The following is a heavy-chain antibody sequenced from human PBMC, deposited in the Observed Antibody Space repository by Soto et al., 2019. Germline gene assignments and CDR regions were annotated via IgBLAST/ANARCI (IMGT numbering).Heavy chain of an antibody. D-gene: IGHD3-3*01. Sequence: WASVKVSCKASGYTFTGYDINWVRQSTGQGLEWMGWMNPNSGNTGYAQKFQGRVTMTRNTSISTAYMELSSLRSEDTAVYYCARRTIFGVVTPFYGMDVWGQGTTVTVSS. CDR1: GYTFTGYD. J-gene: IGHJ6*02. V-gene: IGHV1-8*01. CDR2: MNPNSGNT. CDR3: ARRTIFGVVTPFYGMDV.